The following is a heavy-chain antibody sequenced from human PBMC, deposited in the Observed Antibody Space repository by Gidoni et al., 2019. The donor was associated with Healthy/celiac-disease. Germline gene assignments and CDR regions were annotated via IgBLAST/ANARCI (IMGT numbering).Heavy chain of an antibody. CDR3: ARRDSGGWYGAVLWDAFDI. Sequence: QVQLVQSGAEVKKPGSSVKVSCKASGGTFSSYAIRWVRQATGQGLECMGGIIPIFGTANYAQKFQGRVTITADESTSTAYMGLSSLVSEDTAVYYCARRDSGGWYGAVLWDAFDIWGQGTMVTVSS. J-gene: IGHJ3*02. CDR2: IIPIFGTA. CDR1: GGTFSSYA. D-gene: IGHD6-19*01. V-gene: IGHV1-69*01.